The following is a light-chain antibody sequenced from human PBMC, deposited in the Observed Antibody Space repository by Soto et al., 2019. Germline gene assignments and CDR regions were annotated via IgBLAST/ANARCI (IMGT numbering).Light chain of an antibody. CDR2: TAS. V-gene: IGKV1-12*01. J-gene: IGKJ4*01. Sequence: DIHITQSPASLSSYLLDIVTITCRASQGISNWLAWFQQKPGKAPKLLIYTASRLQSGVPSRFSGSGSGTDFTLTISSLQPEDFATYYCQQLNSHPLTFGGGTKVDIK. CDR1: QGISNW. CDR3: QQLNSHPLT.